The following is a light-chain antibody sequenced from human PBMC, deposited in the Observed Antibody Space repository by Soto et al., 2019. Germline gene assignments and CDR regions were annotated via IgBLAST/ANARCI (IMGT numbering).Light chain of an antibody. V-gene: IGKV3-15*01. Sequence: EIVMTKSPDTLSVSPGEGATLSCRASQNIGNNLAWYQQKPGQAPRLLIHGASTRATGIPARFTGSGSGTDFTLSIGSLQSEDFAVYYCQRYNDWPPWTFGQGTKVDIK. CDR3: QRYNDWPPWT. CDR1: QNIGNN. CDR2: GAS. J-gene: IGKJ1*01.